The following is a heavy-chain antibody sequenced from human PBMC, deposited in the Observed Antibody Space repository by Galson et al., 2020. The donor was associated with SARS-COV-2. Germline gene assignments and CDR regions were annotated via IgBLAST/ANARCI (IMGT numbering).Heavy chain of an antibody. V-gene: IGHV4-30-4*01. Sequence: SETLSLTCTVSGRSISSGDYYWGWIRQPPGKGLESIAYIYHTGSTYYSPSLKSRVTISVDTSKNQFSLRLTSVTAADTAVYYCARLSCSDGTCLFDFWGQGTLVTVSS. CDR2: IYHTGST. CDR1: GRSISSGDYY. CDR3: ARLSCSDGTCLFDF. D-gene: IGHD2-15*01. J-gene: IGHJ4*02.